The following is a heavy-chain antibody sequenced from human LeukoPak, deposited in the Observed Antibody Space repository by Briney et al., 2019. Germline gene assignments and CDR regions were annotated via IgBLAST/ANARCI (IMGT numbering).Heavy chain of an antibody. V-gene: IGHV4-34*01. CDR2: INHSGST. D-gene: IGHD1-26*01. CDR3: ARDPYSGGYGAYYYYYYMDL. Sequence: SETLSLTCAVYGGSFSGYYWSWIRQPPGKGLEWIGEINHSGSTNYNPSLKSRVTISVDTSKNQFSLKLSSVTAADTAVYYCARDPYSGGYGAYYYYYYMDLWGKGTTVTISS. CDR1: GGSFSGYY. J-gene: IGHJ6*03.